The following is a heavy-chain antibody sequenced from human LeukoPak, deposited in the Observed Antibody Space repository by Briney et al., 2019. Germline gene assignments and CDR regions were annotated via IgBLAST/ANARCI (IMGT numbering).Heavy chain of an antibody. V-gene: IGHV4-59*01. J-gene: IGHJ6*03. CDR2: VHYSGST. Sequence: PSETLSLTCTVSGGSISSYYWSWIRQPPGKGLEWIGYVHYSGSTNYNPSLKSRVTISVDTSKNQFSLKLSSVTAADTAVYYCARYVNYDFWSGYPNYYYYYMDVWGKGTTVTVSS. D-gene: IGHD3-3*01. CDR1: GGSISSYY. CDR3: ARYVNYDFWSGYPNYYYYYMDV.